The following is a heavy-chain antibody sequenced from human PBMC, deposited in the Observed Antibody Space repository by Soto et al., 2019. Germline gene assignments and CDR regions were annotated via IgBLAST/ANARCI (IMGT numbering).Heavy chain of an antibody. CDR2: IYYSGST. D-gene: IGHD3-16*01. Sequence: SETLSLTCTVSGGSISSYYWSWIRQPPGKGLEWIGYIYYSGSTNYNPSLKSRVTISVDTSKNQFSLKLSSVTAADTAVYYCARDLGGSSGGMDVWGQGTTVTVSS. J-gene: IGHJ6*02. CDR3: ARDLGGSSGGMDV. CDR1: GGSISSYY. V-gene: IGHV4-59*01.